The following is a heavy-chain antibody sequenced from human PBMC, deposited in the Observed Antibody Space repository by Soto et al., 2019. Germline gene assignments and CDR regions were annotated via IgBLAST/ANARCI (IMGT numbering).Heavy chain of an antibody. J-gene: IGHJ4*02. CDR1: GGTFSSYT. Sequence: QVQLVQSGAEVKKPGSSVKVSCKASGGTFSSYTISWVRQAPGQGREWMGRIIPILGIANYAQKFQGRVTITADKSTSTAYMELSSLRSEDTAVYYCARDRSGPHDYWGQGTLVTVSS. CDR2: IIPILGIA. CDR3: ARDRSGPHDY. V-gene: IGHV1-69*08. D-gene: IGHD6-25*01.